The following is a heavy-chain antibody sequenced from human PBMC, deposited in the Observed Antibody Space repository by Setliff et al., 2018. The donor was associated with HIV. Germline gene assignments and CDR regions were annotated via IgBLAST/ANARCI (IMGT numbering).Heavy chain of an antibody. Sequence: LRLSCATSKFPFSYYWMSWVRQAPGKGLEWVANINQDGSEKYYVDSVKGRFTISRDNSKTSLYLEMSSLRAEDTAVYYCARDYPGATYWGQGTLVTVSS. CDR3: ARDYPGATY. J-gene: IGHJ4*02. D-gene: IGHD1-26*01. CDR2: INQDGSEK. CDR1: KFPFSYYW. V-gene: IGHV3-7*01.